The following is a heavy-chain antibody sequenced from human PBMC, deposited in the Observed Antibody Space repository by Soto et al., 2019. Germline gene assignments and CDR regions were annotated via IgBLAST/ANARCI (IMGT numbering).Heavy chain of an antibody. J-gene: IGHJ4*02. Sequence: ASVKVSCKASGYTFTVYYMHWVRQAPGQGLEWMGWINPKSGGTMYPQKFQGRVTMTWDTSISTAYMALTRLRSDDTAAYYCARDLAKGGGSAGFDYWGQGTLVTVSS. CDR3: ARDLAKGGGSAGFDY. V-gene: IGHV1-2*02. D-gene: IGHD1-26*01. CDR1: GYTFTVYY. CDR2: INPKSGGT.